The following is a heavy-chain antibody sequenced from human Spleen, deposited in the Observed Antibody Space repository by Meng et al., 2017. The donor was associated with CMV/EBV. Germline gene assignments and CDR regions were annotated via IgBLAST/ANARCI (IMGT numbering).Heavy chain of an antibody. CDR2: ISWKSDKT. J-gene: IGHJ1*01. D-gene: IGHD1-26*01. CDR3: AKDNGVGSLRPEYFHH. Sequence: GGSLRLSCAASGFTFDDYAMHWVRQAPGKGLEWVSGISWKSDKTGYADSVKGRFTISRDNAKNSLYLQMNGLRADDTAFYYCAKDNGVGSLRPEYFHHWGQGTLVTVSS. CDR1: GFTFDDYA. V-gene: IGHV3-9*01.